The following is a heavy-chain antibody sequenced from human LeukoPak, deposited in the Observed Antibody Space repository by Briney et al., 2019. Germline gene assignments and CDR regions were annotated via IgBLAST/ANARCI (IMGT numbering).Heavy chain of an antibody. CDR1: GYTFTGYY. D-gene: IGHD2-15*01. CDR2: INPNSGGT. Sequence: ASVKVSCKASGYTFTGYYMHWVRQAPGQGLEWMGWINPNSGGTNYAQKFQGRVTMTRDTSISTAYMELSRLRSDDTAVYYCARGYPGGRYCSGGSCHSVFDYWGQGTLVTVSS. CDR3: ARGYPGGRYCSGGSCHSVFDY. J-gene: IGHJ4*02. V-gene: IGHV1-2*02.